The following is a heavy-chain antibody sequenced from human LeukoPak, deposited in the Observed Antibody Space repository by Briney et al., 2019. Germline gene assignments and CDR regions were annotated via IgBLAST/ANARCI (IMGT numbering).Heavy chain of an antibody. D-gene: IGHD5-18*01. CDR2: ISRSSDYI. Sequence: GGSLRLSFAVSGFTFSSYVMSWVRQAPGKGLEWVSFISRSSDYIHYADSVKGRFTVSRDNAKNSLYLQMNSLRAEDTAVYYCGYSYGINWFDPWGQGTQVIVSP. J-gene: IGHJ5*02. CDR1: GFTFSSYV. V-gene: IGHV3-21*01. CDR3: GYSYGINWFDP.